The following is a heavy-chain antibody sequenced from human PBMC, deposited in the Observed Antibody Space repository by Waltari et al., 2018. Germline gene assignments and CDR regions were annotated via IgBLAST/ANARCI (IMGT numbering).Heavy chain of an antibody. CDR2: IYPGVSAT. CDR1: GYSFTSYW. D-gene: IGHD3-10*01. V-gene: IGHV5-51*03. J-gene: IGHJ4*02. Sequence: EVPLVQSGAEVKKPGESLKISCKGSGYSFTSYWIGWVRQMPGKGLEWMGIIYPGVSATRYIPSFQGQVTISADKSISTAYLQWSSLKASDTAMYYCAGLAGFGESYFDYWGQGTLVTVAS. CDR3: AGLAGFGESYFDY.